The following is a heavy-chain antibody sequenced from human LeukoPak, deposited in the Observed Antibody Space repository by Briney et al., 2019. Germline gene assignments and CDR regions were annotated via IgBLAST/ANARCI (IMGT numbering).Heavy chain of an antibody. CDR3: ARSTAVPTFNY. J-gene: IGHJ4*02. CDR2: MKQDGREK. Sequence: PGGSLRLSCVASGFTFTNYWMTWVRQAPGKGLEWVANMKQDGREKYYVDSVKGRFTISRDNAKNSLYLQMNSLRDEDTAVYYCARSTAVPTFNYWGQGTLVTVSS. V-gene: IGHV3-7*01. CDR1: GFTFTNYW. D-gene: IGHD6-19*01.